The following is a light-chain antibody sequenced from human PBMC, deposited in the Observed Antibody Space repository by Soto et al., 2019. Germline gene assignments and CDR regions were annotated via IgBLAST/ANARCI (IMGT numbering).Light chain of an antibody. Sequence: EIVLTQSPGTLSLSPGERATLSCRASQSVSSSYFAWYQQKPGKAPRLLIYGASSRATGIPDRFSGSGSGTDFTLTISRLEPEDFAVYYCQQYGISPNTFGQGTKLEIK. CDR1: QSVSSSY. J-gene: IGKJ2*01. CDR2: GAS. V-gene: IGKV3-20*01. CDR3: QQYGISPNT.